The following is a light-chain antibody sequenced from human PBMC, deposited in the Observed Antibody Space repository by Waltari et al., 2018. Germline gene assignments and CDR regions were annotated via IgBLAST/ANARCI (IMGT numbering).Light chain of an antibody. CDR2: EAS. J-gene: IGKJ1*01. CDR1: QSIATW. V-gene: IGKV1-5*03. Sequence: DIQMTQAPSTLSPSVGDRVTITCRASQSIATWLAWYQPKPGKGPNRLIYEASSLGSGVPSRFSGSGSGTECTLTISSLQPDDFATYYCQQYNSYPWTFGQGTKVEIK. CDR3: QQYNSYPWT.